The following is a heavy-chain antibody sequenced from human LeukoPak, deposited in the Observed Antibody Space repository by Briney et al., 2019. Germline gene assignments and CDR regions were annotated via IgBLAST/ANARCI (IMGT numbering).Heavy chain of an antibody. J-gene: IGHJ6*02. V-gene: IGHV1-2*02. CDR1: GYTFTSYG. CDR3: ARDEFCSSTSCYADYYYYGMDV. D-gene: IGHD2-2*01. Sequence: GASVKVSCKASGYTFTSYGISWVRQAPGQGLEWMGWINPNSGGTNYAQKFQGRVTMTRDTSISTAYMELSRLRSDDTAVYCCARDEFCSSTSCYADYYYYGMDVWGQGTTVTVSS. CDR2: INPNSGGT.